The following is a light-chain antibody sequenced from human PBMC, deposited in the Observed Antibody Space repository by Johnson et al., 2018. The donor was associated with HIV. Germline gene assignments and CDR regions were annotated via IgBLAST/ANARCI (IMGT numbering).Light chain of an antibody. J-gene: IGLJ1*01. CDR3: GTWDSSLSAGGV. V-gene: IGLV1-51*02. CDR2: ENN. Sequence: QAVLTQPPSVSAAPGQKVTISCSGSSSNIGSNYVSWYQQVPGTAPKLLIYENNKRPSGIPDRFSGSKSGTSATLGITGLQTGDEADYYCGTWDSSLSAGGVFGTGTKVTVL. CDR1: SSNIGSNY.